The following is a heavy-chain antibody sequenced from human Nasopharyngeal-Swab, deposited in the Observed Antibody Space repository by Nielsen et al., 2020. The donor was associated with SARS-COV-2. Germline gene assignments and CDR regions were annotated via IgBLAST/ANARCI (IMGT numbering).Heavy chain of an antibody. D-gene: IGHD4-17*01. CDR1: GDSVSSSSAA. Sequence: SCAISGDSVSSSSAAWNWIRQSPSRGLEWLGRTYYRSKWYNDYAVSVKSRITINPDTSKNQFPLHLNSVTPEDTAVYYCARARGAYGDYYYYYYKDVWGKGTTVTVSS. V-gene: IGHV6-1*01. CDR3: ARARGAYGDYYYYYYKDV. J-gene: IGHJ6*03. CDR2: TYYRSKWYN.